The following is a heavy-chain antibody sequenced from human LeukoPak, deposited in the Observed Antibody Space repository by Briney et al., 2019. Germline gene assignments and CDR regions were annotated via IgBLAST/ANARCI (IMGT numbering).Heavy chain of an antibody. CDR3: AYLAIEPRVREVDY. V-gene: IGHV3-7*01. D-gene: IGHD4-17*01. J-gene: IGHJ4*02. CDR1: QFTSITYR. Sequence: GGSLRLSPAASQFTSITYRMSSVRQAPGKGLEWVANIKRDGSEEYYVDSVKGRFTISRDNAKNSLYLQMDSLRVEDTTVYFCAYLAIEPRVREVDYWGQGTLVTVSS. CDR2: IKRDGSEE.